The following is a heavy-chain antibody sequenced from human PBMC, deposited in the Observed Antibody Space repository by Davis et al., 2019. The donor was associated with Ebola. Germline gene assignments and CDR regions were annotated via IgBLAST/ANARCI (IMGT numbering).Heavy chain of an antibody. CDR3: ARDPPRPYYDFWSGYSPFGMDV. V-gene: IGHV3-30-3*01. J-gene: IGHJ6*02. CDR2: ISYDGSNK. Sequence: PGGSLRLSCAASGFTFSSYAMHWVRQAPGKGLEWVAVISYDGSNKYYADSVKGRFTISRDNSKNTLYLQMNSLRAEDTAVYYCARDPPRPYYDFWSGYSPFGMDVWGQGTTVTVSS. D-gene: IGHD3-3*01. CDR1: GFTFSSYA.